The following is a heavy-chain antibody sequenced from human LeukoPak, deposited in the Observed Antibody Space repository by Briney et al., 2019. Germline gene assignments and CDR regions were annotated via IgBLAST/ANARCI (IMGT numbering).Heavy chain of an antibody. Sequence: GGSLRLSCAASGFIFNKAWMNWVRQAPGKGPEWVGRIKSKNDGETTDYGAPVKGRFTISRDDSKNTLYVQMNSLKTDDTAIYYCTPVMVEDRGFWGQGTLVTVSS. V-gene: IGHV3-15*01. D-gene: IGHD2-15*01. CDR2: IKSKNDGETT. CDR3: TPVMVEDRGF. J-gene: IGHJ4*02. CDR1: GFIFNKAW.